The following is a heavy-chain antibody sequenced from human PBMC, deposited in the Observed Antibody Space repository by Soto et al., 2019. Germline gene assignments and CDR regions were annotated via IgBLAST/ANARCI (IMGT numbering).Heavy chain of an antibody. V-gene: IGHV4-59*08. J-gene: IGHJ3*02. Sequence: QVQLQESGPGLVKPSETLSLTCTVSGGSISSYYWSWIRQPPGKGLEWIGDIYYSGITNYNPSLKSRVTRSVDTSKHRFSLNLSSVTAADTAVYYCARRYGLSAFDIWGQGTIVTVSS. D-gene: IGHD3-10*01. CDR2: IYYSGIT. CDR1: GGSISSYY. CDR3: ARRYGLSAFDI.